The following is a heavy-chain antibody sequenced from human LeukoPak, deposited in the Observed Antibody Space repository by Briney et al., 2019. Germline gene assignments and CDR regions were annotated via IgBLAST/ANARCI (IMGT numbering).Heavy chain of an antibody. CDR3: AKDRPNYYDSSGHYYRRDGDY. CDR1: VFTFSSYA. CDR2: VIGIGGYT. Sequence: GGSLRLSCAASVFTFSSYAMSWVRQAPGKGLEWVSSVIGIGGYTYCAGSVRGRFPISRDNSKNTLYLQMNSLRAEDTAIYYCAKDRPNYYDSSGHYYRRDGDYWGQGTLVTVSS. J-gene: IGHJ4*02. D-gene: IGHD3-22*01. V-gene: IGHV3-23*01.